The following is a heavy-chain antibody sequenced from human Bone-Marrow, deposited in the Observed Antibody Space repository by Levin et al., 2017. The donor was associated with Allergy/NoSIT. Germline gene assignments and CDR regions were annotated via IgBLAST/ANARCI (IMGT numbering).Heavy chain of an antibody. V-gene: IGHV3-7*04. CDR1: KFTFSTYW. J-gene: IGHJ4*02. CDR2: INEDGSEK. D-gene: IGHD2-2*01. Sequence: LSGGSLRLSCVASKFTFSTYWMSWVRQAPVKGLEWVANINEDGSEKYYVDSVKGRFTISRDNARNSLSLHMNNLRAEDTAIYYCARALRSCSRPSRYCYFDYWGQGTLVTVSS. CDR3: ARALRSCSRPSRYCYFDY.